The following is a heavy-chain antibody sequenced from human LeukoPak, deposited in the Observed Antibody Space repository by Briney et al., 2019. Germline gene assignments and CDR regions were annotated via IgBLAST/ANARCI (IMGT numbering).Heavy chain of an antibody. V-gene: IGHV3-23*01. CDR1: GFTFSSYA. J-gene: IGHJ5*02. CDR3: GKGTALDP. CDR2: IRGSGGGT. Sequence: GGSLRLSCAGSGFTFSSYAMTWVRQAPGKGLEWVSTIRGSGGGTYYTDSVKGRFTISRDNSQNTLYLQMNSLRAEDTAIYYCGKGTALDPWRQGTLVTVSS. D-gene: IGHD2-21*02.